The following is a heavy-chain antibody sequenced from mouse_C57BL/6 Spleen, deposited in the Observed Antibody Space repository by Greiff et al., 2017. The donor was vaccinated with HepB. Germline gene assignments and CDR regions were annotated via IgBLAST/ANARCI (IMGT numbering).Heavy chain of an antibody. J-gene: IGHJ4*01. V-gene: IGHV1-80*01. CDR2: IYPGDGDT. Sequence: VQLQESGAELVKPGASVKISCKASGYAFSSYWMNWVKQRPGKGLEWIGQIYPGDGDTNYNGKFKGKATLTADKSSSTAYMQLSSLTSEDSAVYFCAGEATTVVAHYAMDYWGQGTSVTVSS. D-gene: IGHD1-1*01. CDR3: AGEATTVVAHYAMDY. CDR1: GYAFSSYW.